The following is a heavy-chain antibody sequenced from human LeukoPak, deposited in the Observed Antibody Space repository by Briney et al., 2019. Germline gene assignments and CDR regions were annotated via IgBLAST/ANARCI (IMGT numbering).Heavy chain of an antibody. D-gene: IGHD4-17*01. CDR3: YGDERFVPDYYYMDV. V-gene: IGHV3-11*04. J-gene: IGHJ6*03. CDR2: ISSSGSTI. Sequence: GGSLRLSCAASGFTFSDYYMSWIRQAPGKGLEWVSYISSSGSTIYYADSVKGRFTISRDNAKNSLYLQMNSLRAEDTAVYYCYGDERFVPDYYYMDVWGKGTTVTVSS. CDR1: GFTFSDYY.